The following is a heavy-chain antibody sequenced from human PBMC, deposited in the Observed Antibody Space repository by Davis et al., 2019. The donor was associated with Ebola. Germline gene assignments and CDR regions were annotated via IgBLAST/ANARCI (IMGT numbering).Heavy chain of an antibody. D-gene: IGHD1-1*01. Sequence: PGGSLRLSCAASGFTFKNYKMNWVRQAPGKGLEWVAYIGVSSSSFYYTDSVKGRFTISRDDAKNSLYLQMNSLRDEDTAVYYCAREGSSEWYHWKDYWGQGTLVTVSS. CDR2: IGVSSSSF. J-gene: IGHJ4*02. CDR3: AREGSSEWYHWKDY. V-gene: IGHV3-48*02. CDR1: GFTFKNYK.